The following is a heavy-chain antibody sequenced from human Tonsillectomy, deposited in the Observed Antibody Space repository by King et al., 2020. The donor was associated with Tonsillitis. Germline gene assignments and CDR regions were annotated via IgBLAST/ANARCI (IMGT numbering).Heavy chain of an antibody. V-gene: IGHV3-33*06. Sequence: QLVQSGGGVVQPGRSLRLSCAASGFTFSTYCMHWVRQAPGKGLEWGADIWNDGSNKFYADSVKGRFTISRDNSQNMVFLQMISLTAEDTALYYCAKDWEGGFDYWGQGTLVTVSS. CDR1: GFTFSTYC. CDR3: AKDWEGGFDY. D-gene: IGHD1-26*01. J-gene: IGHJ4*02. CDR2: IWNDGSNK.